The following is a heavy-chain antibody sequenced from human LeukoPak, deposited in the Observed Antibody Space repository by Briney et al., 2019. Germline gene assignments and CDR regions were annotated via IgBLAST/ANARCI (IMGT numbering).Heavy chain of an antibody. CDR2: ISAYNSNK. Sequence: GGSLRLSCAASGFTFSSYGMHWVRQAPGQGLEWVAWISAYNSNKNSAEKFQGRVTMTIDTSTSTAYMELRSLKSDDTAVYYCVRHIKPAGPWDGMDVWGQGTTVIVSS. CDR3: VRHIKPAGPWDGMDV. CDR1: GFTFSSYG. J-gene: IGHJ6*02. V-gene: IGHV1-18*01. D-gene: IGHD1-26*01.